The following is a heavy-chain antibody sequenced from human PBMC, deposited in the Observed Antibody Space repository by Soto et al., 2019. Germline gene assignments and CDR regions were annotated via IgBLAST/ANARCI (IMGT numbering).Heavy chain of an antibody. CDR1: GFTFSSYA. Sequence: GGSLRLSCVASGFTFSSYAMNWVRQAPGKGLEWVSGISGSGSVSYNADSVKGRFTISRDNSKNTLYLQMNSLRAEDTAVYYCAKPPVITASYYYYDMDVWGQGTTVTVSS. D-gene: IGHD4-4*01. CDR3: AKPPVITASYYYYDMDV. V-gene: IGHV3-23*01. CDR2: ISGSGSVS. J-gene: IGHJ6*02.